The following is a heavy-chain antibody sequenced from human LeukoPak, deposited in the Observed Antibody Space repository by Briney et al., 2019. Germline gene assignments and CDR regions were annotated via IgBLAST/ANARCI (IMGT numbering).Heavy chain of an antibody. CDR2: LSGSGDNT. CDR3: VTGCRGGSCTDSGFDY. D-gene: IGHD2-15*01. J-gene: IGHJ4*02. Sequence: GGSLRLSCAASGFTFSNYAMNWVRQAPGKGLEWVSGLSGSGDNTFYADSVKGRFTISRDNSKYTLYLQMSSLRAEDTAVYYCVTGCRGGSCTDSGFDYWGQGTLVTVSS. CDR1: GFTFSNYA. V-gene: IGHV3-23*01.